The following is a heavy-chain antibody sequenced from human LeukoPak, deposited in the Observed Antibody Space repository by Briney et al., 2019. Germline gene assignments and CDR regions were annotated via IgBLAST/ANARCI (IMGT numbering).Heavy chain of an antibody. V-gene: IGHV3-23*01. Sequence: GGSLRLSCAASGFTFSSYAMSWVRQAPGKGLEWVSAVSGSGASTYYADSVKGRFTISRDNSKNTLYLQMNSLRAEDTAVYYCAKDQLCGGDSRFDYWGQGTLVTVSS. J-gene: IGHJ4*02. CDR1: GFTFSSYA. D-gene: IGHD2-21*01. CDR3: AKDQLCGGDSRFDY. CDR2: VSGSGAST.